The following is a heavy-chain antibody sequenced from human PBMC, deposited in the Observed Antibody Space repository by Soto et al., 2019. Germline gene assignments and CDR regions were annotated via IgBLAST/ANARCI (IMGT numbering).Heavy chain of an antibody. Sequence: SETLSLTCTVSGGSISSYYWSWIRQPPGKGLEWIGYIYYSGSTNYNPSLKSRVTISVDTSKNQFSLKLSSVTAADTAVYYCARQEGHILTGYYRYWGQGTLVTVSS. D-gene: IGHD3-9*01. J-gene: IGHJ4*02. CDR2: IYYSGST. V-gene: IGHV4-59*08. CDR3: ARQEGHILTGYYRY. CDR1: GGSISSYY.